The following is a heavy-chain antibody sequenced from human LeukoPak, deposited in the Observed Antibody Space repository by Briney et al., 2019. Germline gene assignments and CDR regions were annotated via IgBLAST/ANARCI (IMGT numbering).Heavy chain of an antibody. CDR3: ARHLDDYSDYYFDY. Sequence: SETLSLTCSVSGDSISGYYWSWIRQPPGKGLEWIGHIFYSGSTNYNSSLRSRLTISLDTSKNQFSLKLSSVTAADTAMYYCARHLDDYSDYYFDYWGQGTLVTVPS. D-gene: IGHD4-11*01. V-gene: IGHV4-59*08. J-gene: IGHJ4*02. CDR2: IFYSGST. CDR1: GDSISGYY.